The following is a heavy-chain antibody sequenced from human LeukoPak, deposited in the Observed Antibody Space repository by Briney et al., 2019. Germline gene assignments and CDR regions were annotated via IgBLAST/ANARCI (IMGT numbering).Heavy chain of an antibody. CDR3: ARGRIQLTSAYYYYMDV. CDR1: GYTFTGYY. Sequence: ASVKVSCKASGYTFTGYYMHWVRQAPGQGLEWMGWINPNSGGTNYAQKFQGRVTMTRDTSISIAYMELSRLRSDDTAIYYCARGRIQLTSAYYYYMDVWGKGTTVSISS. CDR2: INPNSGGT. J-gene: IGHJ6*03. V-gene: IGHV1-2*02. D-gene: IGHD5-18*01.